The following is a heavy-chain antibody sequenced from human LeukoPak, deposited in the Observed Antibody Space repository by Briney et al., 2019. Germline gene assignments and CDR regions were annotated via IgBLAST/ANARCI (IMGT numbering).Heavy chain of an antibody. Sequence: GGSLRLSCAASGFTFSSYSMNWVRQAPGKGLEWVSSISSSSSYIYYADSVKGRFTISRDNAKNSLYLQMNSLRAEDTAVYYCARDVDTAMVHLWTYYCYGMDVWGQGTTVTVSS. CDR1: GFTFSSYS. D-gene: IGHD5-18*01. CDR2: ISSSSSYI. CDR3: ARDVDTAMVHLWTYYCYGMDV. V-gene: IGHV3-21*01. J-gene: IGHJ6*02.